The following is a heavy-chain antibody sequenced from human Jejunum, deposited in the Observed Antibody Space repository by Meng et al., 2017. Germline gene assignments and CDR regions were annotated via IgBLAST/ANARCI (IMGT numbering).Heavy chain of an antibody. CDR1: GGSIRYLP. V-gene: IGHV4-59*01. Sequence: VQRGGFGPGLFRPSEAPALTCLVPGGSIRYLPWSWFRQPPGKGLEWIGYIYNSGSTYYNPSLQSRVTISMDTSKNQFSLRLNSVTAADTAVYYCTRGGWYGIHWGPGTLVTVSS. D-gene: IGHD6-19*01. CDR3: TRGGWYGIH. J-gene: IGHJ4*02. CDR2: IYNSGST.